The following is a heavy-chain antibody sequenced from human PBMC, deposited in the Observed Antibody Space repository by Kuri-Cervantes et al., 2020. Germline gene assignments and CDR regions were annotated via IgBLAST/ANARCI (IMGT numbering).Heavy chain of an antibody. J-gene: IGHJ5*02. D-gene: IGHD3-10*01. CDR2: IKQDGSEK. CDR1: GFTFSSYW. CDR3: ANGGVRGLIGRKGHSWFDP. V-gene: IGHV3-7*03. Sequence: GGSLRLSCAASGFTFSSYWMSWVRQAPGKGLEWVANIKQDGSEKYYVDSVKGRFTISRDNAKNSLYLQMNGLRVEDTAVYYCANGGVRGLIGRKGHSWFDPWGQGTLVTVSS.